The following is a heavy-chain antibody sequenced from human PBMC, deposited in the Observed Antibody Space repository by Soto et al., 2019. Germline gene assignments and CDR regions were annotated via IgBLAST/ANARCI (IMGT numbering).Heavy chain of an antibody. V-gene: IGHV3-30-3*01. D-gene: IGHD2-15*01. Sequence: QVQLVESGGGVVQPGRSLRLSCAASGFTFSSYALHWVRQAPGKGLEWVAVISYDGSNKYYADSVKGRFTISRDNSKNTLYLQMNSLRAEDTAVYYCATSFTPVAATAHDYWGQGTLVTVSS. CDR3: ATSFTPVAATAHDY. J-gene: IGHJ4*02. CDR1: GFTFSSYA. CDR2: ISYDGSNK.